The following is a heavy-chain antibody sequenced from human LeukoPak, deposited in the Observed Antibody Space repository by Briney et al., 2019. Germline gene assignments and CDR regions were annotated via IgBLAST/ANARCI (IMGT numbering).Heavy chain of an antibody. D-gene: IGHD5-12*01. Sequence: ASVKVSCKASGGTFSSYAISWVRQAPGQGLEWMGWINPNSGGTNYARKFQGWVTMTRDTSISTAYMELSRLRSDDTAVYYCARGFNRSYSGYDLATYYFDYWGQGTLVTVSS. V-gene: IGHV1-2*04. CDR1: GGTFSSYA. CDR3: ARGFNRSYSGYDLATYYFDY. CDR2: INPNSGGT. J-gene: IGHJ4*02.